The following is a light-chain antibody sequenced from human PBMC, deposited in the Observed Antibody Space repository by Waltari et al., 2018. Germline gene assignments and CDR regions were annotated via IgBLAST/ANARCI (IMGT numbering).Light chain of an antibody. CDR2: KAS. V-gene: IGKV1-5*03. CDR3: QQYNSYVLT. CDR1: QSISRG. J-gene: IGKJ4*01. Sequence: DIQMTQSPSTLSASVGDRVTITCRASQSISRGLAWYQQKPGKAPKLLIYKASTLESGVPSRFSGSGSGTELTLTISSLQPDDFATYYCQQYNSYVLTFGGGTKVEIK.